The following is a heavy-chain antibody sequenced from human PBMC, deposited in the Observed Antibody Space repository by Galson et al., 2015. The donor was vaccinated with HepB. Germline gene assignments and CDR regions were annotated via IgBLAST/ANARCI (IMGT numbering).Heavy chain of an antibody. CDR1: GFTFSSYD. D-gene: IGHD6-19*01. CDR2: ISTGGGSI. CDR3: ARGGSGSGWSRFYFDY. J-gene: IGHJ4*02. Sequence: PLRLSCAASGFTFSSYDMSWVRQAPGKGLEWVSAISTGGGSISYADSVKGRLTISRDNSKNTLYLQMNSPRAEDTAIYYCARGGSGSGWSRFYFDYWGQGTLVTVSS. V-gene: IGHV3-23*01.